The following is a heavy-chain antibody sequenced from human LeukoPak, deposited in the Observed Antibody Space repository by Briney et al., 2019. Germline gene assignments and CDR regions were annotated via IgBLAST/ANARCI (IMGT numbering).Heavy chain of an antibody. J-gene: IGHJ4*02. CDR3: ARDRRSSSAGNFDY. CDR1: GGTFNNYT. CDR2: INPNSGGT. Sequence: ASVKVSCKASGGTFNNYTISWVRQAPGQGLEWMGWINPNSGGTNYAQKFQGRVTMTRDTPISTAYMELRSLRSDDTAVYYCARDRRSSSAGNFDYWGRGTLVTVSS. V-gene: IGHV1-2*02. D-gene: IGHD6-6*01.